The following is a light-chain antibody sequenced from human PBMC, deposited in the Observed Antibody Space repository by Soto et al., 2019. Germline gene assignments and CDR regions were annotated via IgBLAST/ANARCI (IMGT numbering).Light chain of an antibody. V-gene: IGLV2-14*01. CDR2: DVS. Sequence: QSALTQPASVSGSPGQSITISCTGTSSDVGGYNYVSWYQQHPGKAPKLMIYDVSNRPSGVSNRCSGSKSGNTASLTISGLQAEDEADYYCISYTCSSTYVVFGGGTKVTVL. J-gene: IGLJ2*01. CDR3: ISYTCSSTYVV. CDR1: SSDVGGYNY.